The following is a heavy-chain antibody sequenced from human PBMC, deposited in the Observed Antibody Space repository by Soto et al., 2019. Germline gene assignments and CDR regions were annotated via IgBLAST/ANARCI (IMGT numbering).Heavy chain of an antibody. CDR3: AKITREIARKIVVITGFDY. Sequence: GSLRLSCAASGFTFSSYAMSWVRQAPGKGLEWVSAISGSGGSTYYADSVKGRFTISRDNSKNTLYLQMNSLRAEDTAVYYCAKITREIARKIVVITGFDYWGQGTLVTVSS. CDR1: GFTFSSYA. D-gene: IGHD3-22*01. J-gene: IGHJ4*02. V-gene: IGHV3-23*01. CDR2: ISGSGGST.